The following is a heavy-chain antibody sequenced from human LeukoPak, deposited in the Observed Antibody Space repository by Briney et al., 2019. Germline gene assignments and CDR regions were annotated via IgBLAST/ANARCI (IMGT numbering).Heavy chain of an antibody. CDR3: AREGYCSSTSCHFDY. CDR2: IIPIFGTA. Sequence: SVKVPCKASGGTFSSYAISWVRQAPGQGLEWMGGIIPIFGTANYAQKFQGRVTITADESTSTAYMELSSLRSEDTAVYYCAREGYCSSTSCHFDYWGQGTLVTVSS. J-gene: IGHJ4*02. D-gene: IGHD2-2*01. V-gene: IGHV1-69*01. CDR1: GGTFSSYA.